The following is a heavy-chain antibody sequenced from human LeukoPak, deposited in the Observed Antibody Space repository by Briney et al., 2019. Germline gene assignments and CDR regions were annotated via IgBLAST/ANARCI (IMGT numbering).Heavy chain of an antibody. D-gene: IGHD2-8*02. CDR1: GFTLSSYA. V-gene: IGHV3-30-3*01. Sequence: GGSLRLSCAASGFTLSSYAMPWVRQAPGKGLEWVAVISYDGSNKYYADSVKGRFTISRDNSKNTLYLQTNSPRAEDTAVYYCASMVVSPFWGQGTLVTVSS. CDR2: ISYDGSNK. J-gene: IGHJ4*02. CDR3: ASMVVSPF.